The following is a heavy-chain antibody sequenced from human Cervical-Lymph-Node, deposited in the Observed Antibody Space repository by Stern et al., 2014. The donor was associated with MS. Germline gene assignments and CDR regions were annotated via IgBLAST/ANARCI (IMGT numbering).Heavy chain of an antibody. D-gene: IGHD1-1*01. CDR3: ARDIQGRFDP. CDR1: GGSISGYY. V-gene: IGHV4-59*01. CDR2: SYYGGSP. Sequence: QVQLQESGPGLVKPSETLSLTCPVSGGSISGYYWSWIRPPPGKVLALIVYSYYGGSPNNNPSFKSRVTISVDTSKNQFSLKVTSVTAADTAVYYCARDIQGRFDPWGQGTLVTVSS. J-gene: IGHJ5*02.